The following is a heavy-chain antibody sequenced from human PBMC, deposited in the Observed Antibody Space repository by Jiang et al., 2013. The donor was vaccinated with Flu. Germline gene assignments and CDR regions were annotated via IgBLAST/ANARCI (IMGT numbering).Heavy chain of an antibody. CDR1: GDSITSTTYY. V-gene: IGHV4-39*01. CDR2: IYYSGNT. D-gene: IGHD3-22*01. J-gene: IGHJ4*02. Sequence: GLVKPSETLSLTCTVSGDSITSTTYYWGWIRQPPGKGLEWIGSIYYSGNTYYNPSLKIGVTMSVDTSKNHFSLKLTSVTAADTAVYYCARHVGGYYDTKYFFDYWGQGTLVTVSS. CDR3: ARHVGGYYDTKYFFDY.